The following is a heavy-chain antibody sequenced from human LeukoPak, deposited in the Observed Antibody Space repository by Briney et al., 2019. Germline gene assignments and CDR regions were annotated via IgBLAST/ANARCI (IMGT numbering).Heavy chain of an antibody. CDR1: GFTFSRFW. CDR2: ISYDGSNK. D-gene: IGHD3-9*01. V-gene: IGHV3-30*03. J-gene: IGHJ4*02. Sequence: GGSLRLSCAASGFTFSRFWIYWVRQAPGKGLEWVAVISYDGSNKYYADSVKGRFTTSRDNAKNSLSLQLNSLRVEDTAVYYCARGHYDVLAASYKWTPDYWGQGTLVTVSS. CDR3: ARGHYDVLAASYKWTPDY.